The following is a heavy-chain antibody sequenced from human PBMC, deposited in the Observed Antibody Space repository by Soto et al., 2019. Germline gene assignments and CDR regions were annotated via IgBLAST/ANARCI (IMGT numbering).Heavy chain of an antibody. D-gene: IGHD6-19*01. CDR2: LSYDGSTK. Sequence: QVQLVESGGGVVQPGRSLRLSCAASGFTFSSYALHWVRQTPGKGLEWVAHLSYDGSTKYYADSVKGRFTISRDNSKNTLNLPMNSLRPEDTAVYYCARVIALAGHRYIDYWGQGTLVTVSS. CDR3: ARVIALAGHRYIDY. CDR1: GFTFSSYA. V-gene: IGHV3-30-3*01. J-gene: IGHJ4*02.